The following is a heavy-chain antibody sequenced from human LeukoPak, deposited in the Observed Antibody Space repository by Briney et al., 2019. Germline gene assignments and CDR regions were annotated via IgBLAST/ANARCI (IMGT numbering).Heavy chain of an antibody. D-gene: IGHD2-2*01. V-gene: IGHV4-34*01. J-gene: IGHJ5*02. CDR2: INHSGST. CDR1: GGSFSGYY. Sequence: KASETLSLTCAVYGGSFSGYYWSWIRQPPGKGLEWIWEINHSGSTNYNPSLKSRVTISVDTSKNQFSLKLSSVTAADTAVYYCARVEKDIVVVPAARWFDPWGQGTLVTVSS. CDR3: ARVEKDIVVVPAARWFDP.